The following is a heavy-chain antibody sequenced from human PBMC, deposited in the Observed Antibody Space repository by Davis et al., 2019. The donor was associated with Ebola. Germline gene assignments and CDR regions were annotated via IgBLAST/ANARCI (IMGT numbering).Heavy chain of an antibody. CDR2: INPSGGTT. J-gene: IGHJ4*02. CDR3: AIGGRAGGFDY. CDR1: GYIFSRYY. V-gene: IGHV1-46*01. Sequence: ASVKVSCKASGYIFSRYYMHWVRQAPGQGLEWMGIINPSGGTTSYAQKFQGRVTMTRDASTSTVYMEVRSLRSEDTAVYYCAIGGRAGGFDYWGQGTLVTVSS.